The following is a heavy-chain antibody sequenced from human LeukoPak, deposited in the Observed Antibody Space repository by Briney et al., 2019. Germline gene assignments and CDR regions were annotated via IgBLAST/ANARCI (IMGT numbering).Heavy chain of an antibody. D-gene: IGHD3-3*01. CDR3: ARARRDSGYYNVDY. CDR2: IYTSGST. Sequence: SETLSLTCTVSGGSISSYYWSWIRQPAGKGLEWIGRIYTSGSTNYNPSLKSRVTMSVDTSKNQFSLKVSSVTAADTAVYYCARARRDSGYYNVDYWGQGALVTVSS. CDR1: GGSISSYY. V-gene: IGHV4-4*07. J-gene: IGHJ4*02.